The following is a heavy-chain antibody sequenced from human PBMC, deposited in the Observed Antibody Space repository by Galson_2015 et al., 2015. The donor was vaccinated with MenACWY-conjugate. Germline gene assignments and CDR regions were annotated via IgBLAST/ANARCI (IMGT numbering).Heavy chain of an antibody. Sequence: CAISGDSVSSNSAAWNWIRQSPSRGLEWLGRTYYRSKWYSDYAVSVKSRIAINVDTSKSQFSLHLNSVTPEDTAVYYYARESGRVFQYWGQGTLVAVSS. J-gene: IGHJ4*02. CDR2: TYYRSKWYS. CDR1: GDSVSSNSAA. CDR3: ARESGRVFQY. V-gene: IGHV6-1*01.